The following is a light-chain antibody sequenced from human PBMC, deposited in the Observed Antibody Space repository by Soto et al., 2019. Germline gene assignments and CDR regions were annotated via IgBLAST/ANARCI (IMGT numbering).Light chain of an antibody. CDR2: DVN. V-gene: IGLV2-14*01. J-gene: IGLJ1*01. Sequence: QSALTQPASVSGSPGQSITISCTGTSSDVGAYNHVSWFQQHPGKAPKLMIYDVNNRPSGASNRFSGSKSGNTASLTISGLQAEDEGDYYCSSYTTSTTDVFGTGTKLTVL. CDR1: SSDVGAYNH. CDR3: SSYTTSTTDV.